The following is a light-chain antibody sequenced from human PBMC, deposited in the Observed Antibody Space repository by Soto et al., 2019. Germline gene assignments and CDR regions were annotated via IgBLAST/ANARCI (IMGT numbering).Light chain of an antibody. CDR2: EAS. CDR3: SSYTSSSTYV. Sequence: QSALTQPPSVSGSPGQSVTISCTGTSSDVGSYNRVSWYQQPPGTAPKLMIYEASNRPSGVPDRFSGSKSGNTASLTISGLQAEDEADYYCSSYTSSSTYVFGTGTKVTV. CDR1: SSDVGSYNR. V-gene: IGLV2-18*02. J-gene: IGLJ1*01.